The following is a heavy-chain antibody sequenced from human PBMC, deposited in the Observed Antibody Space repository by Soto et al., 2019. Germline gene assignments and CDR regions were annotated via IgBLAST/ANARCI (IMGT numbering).Heavy chain of an antibody. J-gene: IGHJ6*02. Sequence: EVQLVESGGGLVKPGGSLRLSCAASGFTFSNAWMSWVRQAPGKGLEWVGRIKSKTDGGTTDYAAPVKGRFTISRDDSKNTLYLQMNSLKTEDTAVYYCTLHLVRYGMDVWGQGTTVTVSS. CDR1: GFTFSNAW. CDR2: IKSKTDGGTT. V-gene: IGHV3-15*01. D-gene: IGHD6-6*01. CDR3: TLHLVRYGMDV.